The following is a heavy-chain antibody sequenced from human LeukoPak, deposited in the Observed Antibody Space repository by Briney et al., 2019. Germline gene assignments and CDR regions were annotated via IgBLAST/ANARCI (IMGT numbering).Heavy chain of an antibody. V-gene: IGHV1-2*02. CDR2: INPNSGGT. CDR1: GYTFTGYY. Sequence: ASVKVSCKASGYTFTGYYMHWVRQAPGQGLEWMGWINPNSGGTNYAQKFQGRVTMTRDTSISTAYIELSRLRSDDTAVYYCARESDRRWFGELFRHYYYGMDVWGQGTTVTVSS. D-gene: IGHD3-10*01. J-gene: IGHJ6*02. CDR3: ARESDRRWFGELFRHYYYGMDV.